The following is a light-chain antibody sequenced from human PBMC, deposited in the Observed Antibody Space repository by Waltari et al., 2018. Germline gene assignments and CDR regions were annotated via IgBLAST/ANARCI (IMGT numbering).Light chain of an antibody. CDR3: CSYVGSNIYWV. Sequence: QSALTQPRSVSGSPGQSVTISCTGTSSDVGGSNYVSWYQQHPDKAPKLSIYDINKRPSGVPDRFSGSKSGNTASLTISGLQAEDEADYYCCSYVGSNIYWVFGGGTKLTVL. CDR1: SSDVGGSNY. V-gene: IGLV2-11*01. J-gene: IGLJ3*02. CDR2: DIN.